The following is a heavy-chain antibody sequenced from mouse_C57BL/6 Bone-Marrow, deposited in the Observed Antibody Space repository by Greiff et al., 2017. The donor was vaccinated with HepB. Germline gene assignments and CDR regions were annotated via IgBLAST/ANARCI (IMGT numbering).Heavy chain of an antibody. D-gene: IGHD2-5*01. V-gene: IGHV10-1*01. CDR1: GFSFNTYA. J-gene: IGHJ3*01. Sequence: EVKLVESGGGLVQPKGSLKLSCAASGFSFNTYAMNWVRQAPGKGLEWVARIRSKSNNYATYYADSVKDRFTISRDDSESMLYLQMNNLKTEDTAMYYCVRGYSNSSFAYWGQGTLVTVSA. CDR3: VRGYSNSSFAY. CDR2: IRSKSNNYAT.